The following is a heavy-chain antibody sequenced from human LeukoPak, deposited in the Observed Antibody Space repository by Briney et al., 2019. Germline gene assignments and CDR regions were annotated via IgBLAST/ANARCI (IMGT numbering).Heavy chain of an antibody. CDR1: GGSISSYY. CDR2: IYYSGNT. CDR3: ARDRDSSGLRDFDL. V-gene: IGHV4-59*01. J-gene: IGHJ2*01. Sequence: QSSETLSLTGTVFGGSISSYYCSWIRQPPGKGLEWIGYIYYSGNTNYNPSLKSRVSISIDTSKNQFSLQLSSVTAADTAVYYCARDRDSSGLRDFDLWGRGTLVTVSA. D-gene: IGHD3-22*01.